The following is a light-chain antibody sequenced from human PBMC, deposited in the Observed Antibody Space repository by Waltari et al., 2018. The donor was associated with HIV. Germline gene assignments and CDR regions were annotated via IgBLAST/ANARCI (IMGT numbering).Light chain of an antibody. J-gene: IGKJ2*01. CDR2: WAS. V-gene: IGKV4-1*01. Sequence: DIVMTQSPDSLAVSLGERATINCKSSQSVLYSSNNKNYLAWYQQKPGQPPKLLIYWASTRESGVPDRFSGSWSGTDFTLTISSLQAEDVAVDYCQQYYSTPRTFGQGTKLEIK. CDR1: QSVLYSSNNKNY. CDR3: QQYYSTPRT.